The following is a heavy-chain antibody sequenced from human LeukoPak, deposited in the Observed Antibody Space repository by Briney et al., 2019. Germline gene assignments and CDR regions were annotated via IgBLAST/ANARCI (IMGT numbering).Heavy chain of an antibody. CDR3: TLYNY. J-gene: IGHJ4*02. Sequence: RASVKVSCKTSGYSFTSQDMHWVRQAPGQSLEWMGCINPGNGDTKYSPEFQGRVTITRDTSATTAYMELSSLRSDDMAVYYCTLYNYWGQGTLVTVSS. CDR1: GYSFTSQD. V-gene: IGHV1-3*03. D-gene: IGHD2-2*02. CDR2: INPGNGDT.